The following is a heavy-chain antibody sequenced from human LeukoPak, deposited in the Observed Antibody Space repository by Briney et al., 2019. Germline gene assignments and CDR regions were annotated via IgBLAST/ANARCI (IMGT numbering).Heavy chain of an antibody. Sequence: GESLKISCKGSGYSFTSYWIGWVRQMPGKGLEWMGIIYPGDSDTRYSPSFQGQVTISADKSISTAYLQWSSLKASDTAMYYCARPLRDYDPYDAFDIWGQGTMVTVSS. J-gene: IGHJ3*02. V-gene: IGHV5-51*01. CDR2: IYPGDSDT. D-gene: IGHD3-3*01. CDR1: GYSFTSYW. CDR3: ARPLRDYDPYDAFDI.